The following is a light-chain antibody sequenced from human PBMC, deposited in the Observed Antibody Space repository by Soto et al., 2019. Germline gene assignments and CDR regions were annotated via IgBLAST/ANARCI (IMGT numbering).Light chain of an antibody. V-gene: IGKV3-15*01. Sequence: VMTQSPATLSVSPGDRATLSCRASQSVSSDLAWHQQKPGQAPRLLIYGASTRATGIPARFNGSGSGTEFTLTISSLQSEDFAVYYCQHYNIWPFTFGQGTNLETK. CDR3: QHYNIWPFT. J-gene: IGKJ2*01. CDR1: QSVSSD. CDR2: GAS.